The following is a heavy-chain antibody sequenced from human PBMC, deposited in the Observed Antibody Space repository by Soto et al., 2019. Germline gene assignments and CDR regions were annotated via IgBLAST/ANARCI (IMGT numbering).Heavy chain of an antibody. CDR1: GFTFSSFA. CDR2: ISSGGRNT. Sequence: VQLLESGGGLVQPGGSLRLSCAASGFTFSSFAMSWVRQAPGKGLEWVSAISSGGRNTYYADSVKGRFTISRDNSKSTLYLQMNSLRAEDTAVYYCTKPSSGWADSFDYWGQGTLVTVSS. CDR3: TKPSSGWADSFDY. J-gene: IGHJ4*02. D-gene: IGHD6-19*01. V-gene: IGHV3-23*01.